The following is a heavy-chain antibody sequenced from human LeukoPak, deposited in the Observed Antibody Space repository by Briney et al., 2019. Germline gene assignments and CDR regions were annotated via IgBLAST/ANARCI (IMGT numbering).Heavy chain of an antibody. CDR3: ARGGADCSSSSCRSDY. CDR2: IKQDETEK. J-gene: IGHJ4*02. CDR1: GFTFSTYW. V-gene: IGHV3-7*01. D-gene: IGHD2-2*01. Sequence: PGGSLRLSCATSGFTFSTYWMSWVRQAPGKGLEWVANIKQDETEKFYVDSVKGRFTISRDNAKNSLSLQMNSLRAEDTAVYYCARGGADCSSSSCRSDYWSQGTLVTVSS.